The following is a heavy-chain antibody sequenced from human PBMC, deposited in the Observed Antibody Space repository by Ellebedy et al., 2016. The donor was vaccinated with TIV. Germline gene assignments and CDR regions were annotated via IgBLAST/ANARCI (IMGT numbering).Heavy chain of an antibody. D-gene: IGHD2-15*01. Sequence: SETLSLTXAVYGGSFSGYYWSWIRQPPGKGLEWIGEINHSGSTNYNPSLKSRVTISVDTSKNQFSLKLSSVTAADTAVYYCARLVRSGGTSYGMDVWGQGTTVTVSS. V-gene: IGHV4-34*01. CDR1: GGSFSGYY. J-gene: IGHJ6*02. CDR3: ARLVRSGGTSYGMDV. CDR2: INHSGST.